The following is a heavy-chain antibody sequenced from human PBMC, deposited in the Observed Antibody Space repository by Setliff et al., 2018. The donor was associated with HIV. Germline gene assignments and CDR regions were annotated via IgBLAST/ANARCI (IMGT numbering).Heavy chain of an antibody. J-gene: IGHJ4*02. CDR2: IYYSGST. D-gene: IGHD5-18*01. CDR3: ARDSGYSFGFNYFDY. V-gene: IGHV4-39*02. CDR1: GGSIRSTSHY. Sequence: PSETLSLTCTVSGGSIRSTSHYWGWIRQPPGKGLEWIGSIYYSGSTHYNPSLKSRVTVSKDTTKNQLSLRLSSVTAADTAVYYCARDSGYSFGFNYFDYWGQGTLVTVSS.